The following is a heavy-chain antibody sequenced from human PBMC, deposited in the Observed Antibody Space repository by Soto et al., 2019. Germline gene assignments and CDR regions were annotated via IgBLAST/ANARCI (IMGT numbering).Heavy chain of an antibody. CDR2: ISGSGGST. D-gene: IGHD6-6*01. Sequence: GGSLRLSCAASGFTFSSYAMSWVRQAPGKGLEWVSAISGSGGSTYYADSVKGRFTISRDNSKNTLYLQMNRLRAEDTAVYYCAKDLSSSSRTFDYWGQGTLVTVSS. CDR3: AKDLSSSSRTFDY. J-gene: IGHJ4*02. V-gene: IGHV3-23*01. CDR1: GFTFSSYA.